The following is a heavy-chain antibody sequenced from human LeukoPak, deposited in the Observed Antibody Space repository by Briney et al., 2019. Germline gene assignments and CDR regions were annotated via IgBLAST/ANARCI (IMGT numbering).Heavy chain of an antibody. Sequence: SETLSLTCTVSGGSISSSSYYWGWIRQPPGEGLEWIGSIYYSGSTYYNPSLKSRVTISVDTSKNQFSLKLSSVTAADTAVYYCASRRSSGWPEIFDYWGQGTLVTVSS. J-gene: IGHJ4*02. V-gene: IGHV4-39*01. CDR1: GGSISSSSYY. CDR3: ASRRSSGWPEIFDY. D-gene: IGHD6-19*01. CDR2: IYYSGST.